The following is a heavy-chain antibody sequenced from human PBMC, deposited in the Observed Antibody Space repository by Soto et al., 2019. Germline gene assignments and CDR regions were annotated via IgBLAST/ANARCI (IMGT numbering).Heavy chain of an antibody. V-gene: IGHV4-4*02. CDR1: GSSISSSNW. Sequence: SETLSLTCAVSGSSISSSNWWSWVRQPPGKGLEWIGEIYHSGSTNYNPSLKSRVTISVDKSKNQFSLKLSSVTAADTAVYYCASLGYCSGGSCYSGVDYWGQGTLVTVSS. CDR2: IYHSGST. J-gene: IGHJ4*02. D-gene: IGHD2-15*01. CDR3: ASLGYCSGGSCYSGVDY.